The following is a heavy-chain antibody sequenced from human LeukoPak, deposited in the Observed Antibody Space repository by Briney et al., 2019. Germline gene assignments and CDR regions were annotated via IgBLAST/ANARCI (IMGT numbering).Heavy chain of an antibody. CDR2: IYYSGST. V-gene: IGHV4-39*07. D-gene: IGHD2-2*01. CDR3: ARLSSTSRQGYYYYYMDV. J-gene: IGHJ6*03. Sequence: SETLSLTCTVSGGSISSSSYYWGWIRQPPGKGLEWIGSIYYSGSTYYNPSLKSRVTISVDTSKNQFSLKLSSVTAADTAVYYCARLSSTSRQGYYYYYMDVWGKGTTVTVSS. CDR1: GGSISSSSYY.